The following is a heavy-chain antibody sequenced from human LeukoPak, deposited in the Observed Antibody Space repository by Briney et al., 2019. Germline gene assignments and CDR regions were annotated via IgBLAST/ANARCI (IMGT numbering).Heavy chain of an antibody. D-gene: IGHD1-1*01. V-gene: IGHV3-23*01. Sequence: GGSLRLSCVASGFPFSAYAMSWVRQAPGKGLEWVSGIRGSGETTYYAESVKGRFIIQRDNSKNTLYLQINSLRAEDTAVYYCAMLASWNAPGPLDYWGQGTQVNVSS. CDR3: AMLASWNAPGPLDY. CDR1: GFPFSAYA. CDR2: IRGSGETT. J-gene: IGHJ4*02.